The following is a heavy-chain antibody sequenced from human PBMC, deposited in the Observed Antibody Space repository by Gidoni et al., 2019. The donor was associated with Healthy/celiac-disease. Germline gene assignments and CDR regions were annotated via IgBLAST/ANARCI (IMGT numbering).Heavy chain of an antibody. Sequence: QVQLVESGGGVVQPGRSLRLSCAASGFTFSRSGMPWVRQAPGKGLEGVAVIWYDGSNKYYADSVKGRFTISRDNSKNTLYLQMNSLRAEDTAVYYCARDQGGYYDSSGYYYLGAFDIWGQGTMVTVSS. V-gene: IGHV3-33*01. CDR3: ARDQGGYYDSSGYYYLGAFDI. D-gene: IGHD3-22*01. CDR2: IWYDGSNK. CDR1: GFTFSRSG. J-gene: IGHJ3*02.